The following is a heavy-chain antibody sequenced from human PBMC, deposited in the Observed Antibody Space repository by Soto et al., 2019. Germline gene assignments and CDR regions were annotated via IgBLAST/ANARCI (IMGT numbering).Heavy chain of an antibody. CDR3: ASSYDFWSGYQPRYYSYGMDV. CDR2: IIPIFGTA. J-gene: IGHJ6*02. D-gene: IGHD3-3*01. V-gene: IGHV1-69*13. CDR1: GGTFSSYA. Sequence: SVKVSCKASGGTFSSYAISWVRQAPGQGLEWMGGIIPIFGTANYAQKFQGRVTITADESTSTAYMELSSLRSEDTAVYYCASSYDFWSGYQPRYYSYGMDVWGQGTTVTVSS.